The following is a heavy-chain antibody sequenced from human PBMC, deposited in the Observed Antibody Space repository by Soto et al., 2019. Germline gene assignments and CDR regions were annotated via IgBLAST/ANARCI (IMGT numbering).Heavy chain of an antibody. J-gene: IGHJ4*02. CDR1: GGSMSSYY. V-gene: IGHV4-59*12. Sequence: QVQLQESGPGLVKPSETLSLTCTVSGGSMSSYYWSWIRQPPGKGLEWIGYIYYSGSTKYNPSLKSRVTISIDMSKNQFSLKLTSVTAADAAVYYCAGEGEFFHDWGQGTLVTVSS. D-gene: IGHD3-3*01. CDR3: AGEGEFFHD. CDR2: IYYSGST.